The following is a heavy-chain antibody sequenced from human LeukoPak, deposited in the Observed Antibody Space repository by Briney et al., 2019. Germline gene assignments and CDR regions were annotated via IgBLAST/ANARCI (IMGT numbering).Heavy chain of an antibody. Sequence: ASVKVSCKASGYAFTGYYMHWVRQAPGQGLELMGWINPNSGGTNYAQKFQGRVTMTRDTSISTAYMELSRLRSDDTAVYYCARGYGGYEFLFDYWGQGTLVTVSS. CDR2: INPNSGGT. J-gene: IGHJ4*02. V-gene: IGHV1-2*02. CDR1: GYAFTGYY. CDR3: ARGYGGYEFLFDY. D-gene: IGHD5-12*01.